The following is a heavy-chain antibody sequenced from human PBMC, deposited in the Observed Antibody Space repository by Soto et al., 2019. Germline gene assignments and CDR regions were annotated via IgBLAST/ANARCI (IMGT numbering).Heavy chain of an antibody. CDR3: ARANCNYVHGMDV. J-gene: IGHJ6*02. Sequence: ASVKVSCKASGYTFTGYYMHWVRQAPGQGLEWMGWINPNSGGTKYAQKFQGWVTMTRDTSISTAYMELSRLRSDDTAVYYCARANCNYVHGMDVWGQGTTVTVSS. CDR1: GYTFTGYY. D-gene: IGHD1-7*01. CDR2: INPNSGGT. V-gene: IGHV1-2*04.